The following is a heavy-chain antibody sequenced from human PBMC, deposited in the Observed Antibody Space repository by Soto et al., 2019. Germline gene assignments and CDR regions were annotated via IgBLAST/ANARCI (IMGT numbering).Heavy chain of an antibody. CDR1: GDTVNNYA. Sequence: QVQLVQCGAEVRQPGSSVKVSCKPSGDTVNNYAINWVRQAPGQGLEWVGGIIPFFGTPNYAESFQGRVTITADESTSTVYMALSSLRSEDTAIYYCARVGVTLTPRSYFDLWGQGSLVTVSP. V-gene: IGHV1-69*01. CDR2: IIPFFGTP. J-gene: IGHJ4*02. CDR3: ARVGVTLTPRSYFDL. D-gene: IGHD3-16*01.